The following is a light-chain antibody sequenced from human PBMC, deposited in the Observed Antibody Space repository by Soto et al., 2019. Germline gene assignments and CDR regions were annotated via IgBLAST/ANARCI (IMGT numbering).Light chain of an antibody. CDR1: KTIINNY. J-gene: IGKJ1*01. Sequence: EIVLTQSPGTLTLSPGESAALSCRASKTIINNYLVWYRQKPGPAPRLLIYAVSSRAAGIPDRFSGSGSGTDFALTIARLEPEDSAVYYCQQHSNSPWTFGQGTRVEI. CDR2: AVS. V-gene: IGKV3-20*01. CDR3: QQHSNSPWT.